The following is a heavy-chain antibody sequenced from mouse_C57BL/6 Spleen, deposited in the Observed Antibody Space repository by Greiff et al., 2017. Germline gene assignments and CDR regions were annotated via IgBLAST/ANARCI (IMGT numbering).Heavy chain of an antibody. CDR2: IDPSDSYT. J-gene: IGHJ1*03. V-gene: IGHV1-50*01. D-gene: IGHD1-1*01. CDR3: ARGHYGSRYFDD. CDR1: GYTFTSYW. Sequence: QVQLQQPGAELVKPGASVKLSCKASGYTFTSYWMQWVKQRPGQGLEWIGEIDPSDSYTNYNQKFKGKATLTVDTSSSTAYMQLSSLTSEDSAVYDCARGHYGSRYFDDWGTGTTVTVSS.